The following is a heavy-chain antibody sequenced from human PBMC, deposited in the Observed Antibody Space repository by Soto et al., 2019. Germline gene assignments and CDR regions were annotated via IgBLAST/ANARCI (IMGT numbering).Heavy chain of an antibody. J-gene: IGHJ6*03. V-gene: IGHV4-59*01. CDR2: IYYSGST. CDR1: GGSISSYY. CDR3: ATAPRVRGVISVMDV. D-gene: IGHD3-10*01. Sequence: SETLCLTCTVSGGSISSYYWSWIRQPPGKGLEWIGYIYYSGSTNYNPSLKSRVTISVDTSKNQFSLKLSSVTAADTAVYYCATAPRVRGVISVMDVWAKGPTVPVSS.